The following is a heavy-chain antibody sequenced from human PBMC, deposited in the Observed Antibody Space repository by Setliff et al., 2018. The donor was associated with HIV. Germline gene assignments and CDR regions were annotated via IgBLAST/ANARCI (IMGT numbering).Heavy chain of an antibody. J-gene: IGHJ4*02. CDR1: GFTFSSYW. CDR3: ARVRLYNAALDY. Sequence: GSLRLSCAASGFTFSSYWMSWVRQAPGKGLEWVSTIYSGGSTYHADSVKGRFTLSRDTSKNTLFLQMNSLRPEDTAVYYCARVRLYNAALDYWGQGTLVTVSS. CDR2: IYSGGST. V-gene: IGHV3-66*02. D-gene: IGHD3-10*01.